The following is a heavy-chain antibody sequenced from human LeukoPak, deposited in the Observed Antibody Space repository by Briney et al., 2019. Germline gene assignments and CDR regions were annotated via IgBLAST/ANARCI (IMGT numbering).Heavy chain of an antibody. CDR3: ARDKVQWVAGPFDY. CDR2: IKQDGSEK. V-gene: IGHV3-7*01. CDR1: GFTFSSYW. D-gene: IGHD6-19*01. Sequence: GGSLRLSCAASGFTFSSYWMSWVRQAPGKGLEWVANIKQDGSEKYYVDSVKGRFTISRDNAKNSLHLQMNSLRAEDTAVYYCARDKVQWVAGPFDYWGQGTLVTVSS. J-gene: IGHJ4*02.